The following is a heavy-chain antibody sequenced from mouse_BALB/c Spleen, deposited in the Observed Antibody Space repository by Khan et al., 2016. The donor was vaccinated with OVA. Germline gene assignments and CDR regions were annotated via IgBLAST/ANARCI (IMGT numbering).Heavy chain of an antibody. CDR1: GYSITSDYA. CDR3: ARSVTITTVVATDFDY. J-gene: IGHJ2*01. D-gene: IGHD1-1*01. V-gene: IGHV3-2*02. CDR2: ISYSGRT. Sequence: EVQLQESGPGLVNPSQSLSLTCTVTGYSITSDYAWNWIRQFPGNKLEWMGYISYSGRTSYNPSLKSRISITRDTSKNQVFLQLNSVTTEDTASYFCARSVTITTVVATDFDYWGQGATLTVSS.